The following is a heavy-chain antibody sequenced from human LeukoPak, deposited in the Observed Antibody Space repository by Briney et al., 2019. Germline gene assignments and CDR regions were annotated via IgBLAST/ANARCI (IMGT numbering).Heavy chain of an antibody. J-gene: IGHJ4*02. CDR1: GFTFSSYS. D-gene: IGHD4-23*01. CDR3: ARDALYGGNPDFDY. Sequence: RSGGSLRLSCAASGFTFSSYSMNWVRQAPGKGLEWVSYISSSSSTISYADSVKGRFTISRDNAKNSLYLQMNSLRAEDTAVYYCARDALYGGNPDFDYWGQGTLVTVSS. CDR2: ISSSSSTI. V-gene: IGHV3-48*04.